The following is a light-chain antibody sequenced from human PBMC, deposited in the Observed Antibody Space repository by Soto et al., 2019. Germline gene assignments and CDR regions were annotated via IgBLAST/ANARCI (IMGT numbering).Light chain of an antibody. CDR2: DTT. V-gene: IGKV3-11*01. Sequence: VLTQSPVTLSLSPGDRATLSCRASQSVSTYLAWYRQVPGQPPRLLIYDTTNRAAGIPPRFNGSRSGTDFTLTISSVEPEDFALYYCHQRNTFGQGTRLEIK. J-gene: IGKJ5*01. CDR3: HQRNT. CDR1: QSVSTY.